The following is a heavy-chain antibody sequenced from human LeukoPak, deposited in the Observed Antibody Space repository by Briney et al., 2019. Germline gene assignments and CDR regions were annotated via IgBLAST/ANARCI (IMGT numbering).Heavy chain of an antibody. CDR2: IYYSGST. J-gene: IGHJ5*02. Sequence: SETLSLTCTVSGGSISSSSYYWGWIRQPPGKGLEWIGSIYYSGSTYYNPSLKSRVTISVDTSKNQFSLKLSSVTAADTAVYYCARGGQQAWFDPWGQGTLVTVSS. V-gene: IGHV4-39*01. D-gene: IGHD6-13*01. CDR1: GGSISSSSYY. CDR3: ARGGQQAWFDP.